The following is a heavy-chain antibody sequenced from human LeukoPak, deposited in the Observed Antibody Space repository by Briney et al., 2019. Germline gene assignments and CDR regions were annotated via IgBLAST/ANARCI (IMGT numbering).Heavy chain of an antibody. CDR3: ARDRLGNYYLFDF. CDR1: GYTFTGYY. J-gene: IGHJ4*02. Sequence: ASVKVSCKASGYTFTGYYMHWVRQAPGQGLEWMGRINPDSGDTNYAQKFQGRVTMTRDTSINTAYMELSRLTSDDTAVYYCARDRLGNYYLFDFWGQGTLVIVSS. V-gene: IGHV1-2*06. CDR2: INPDSGDT. D-gene: IGHD1-26*01.